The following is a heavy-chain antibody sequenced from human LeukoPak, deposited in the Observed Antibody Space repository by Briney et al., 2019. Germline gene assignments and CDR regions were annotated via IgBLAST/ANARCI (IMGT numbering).Heavy chain of an antibody. J-gene: IGHJ4*02. CDR3: AKDPDCTSGVCYTFFDY. CDR1: GYTFGDYG. CDR2: TNRRGDIT. D-gene: IGHD2-8*01. V-gene: IGHV3-20*04. Sequence: GRSLRLSCAASGYTFGDYGMSWVRQVPGKGREWVSGTNRRGDITGYADFVKGGFTISRDNSKNTLYLQMNSLRAEDTAVYYCAKDPDCTSGVCYTFFDYWGQGTLVTVSS.